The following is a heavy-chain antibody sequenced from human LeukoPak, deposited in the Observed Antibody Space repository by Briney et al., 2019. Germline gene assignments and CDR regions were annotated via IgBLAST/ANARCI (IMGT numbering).Heavy chain of an antibody. CDR1: GGSVSSSSYY. CDR3: ARQPKEGGSFFFTDF. D-gene: IGHD1-26*01. Sequence: SETLSLTCTVSGGSVSSSSYYWGWIRQPPGKGLEWIGSIHYSGSTYYIPSLKSRVTMSVATSKSQISLRLTSVTAADTAVYYCARQPKEGGSFFFTDFWGQGTLVTVSS. V-gene: IGHV4-39*01. CDR2: IHYSGST. J-gene: IGHJ4*02.